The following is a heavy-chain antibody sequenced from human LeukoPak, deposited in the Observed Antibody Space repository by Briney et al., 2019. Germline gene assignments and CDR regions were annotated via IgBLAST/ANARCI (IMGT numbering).Heavy chain of an antibody. J-gene: IGHJ5*02. CDR1: GYTFTSYD. V-gene: IGHV1-8*01. CDR3: ARAVPAAIRKVTNWFDP. Sequence: ASVKVSCKASGYTFTSYDINWVRQATGQGLEWMGWMNPNSGNTGYAQKFQGRVTMTRNTSISTAYMELSSLRSEDTAVYYCARAVPAAIRKVTNWFDPWGQGTLVTVPS. D-gene: IGHD2-2*01. CDR2: MNPNSGNT.